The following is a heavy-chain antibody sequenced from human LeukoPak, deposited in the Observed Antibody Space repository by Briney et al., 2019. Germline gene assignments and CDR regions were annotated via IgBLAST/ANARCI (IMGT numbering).Heavy chain of an antibody. CDR2: IDTCGTT. CDR1: GASVTAYH. V-gene: IGHV4-4*09. D-gene: IGHD6-13*01. J-gene: IGHJ4*02. Sequence: SETLSLTCSVCGASVTAYHWTWIRQPPGKGLQWIGYIDTCGTTNYIPSLKSRAFISVDTSKNQFSLRLTSVTAADTAVYYCGGIATAGTVDFWGRGALVTVSS. CDR3: GGIATAGTVDF.